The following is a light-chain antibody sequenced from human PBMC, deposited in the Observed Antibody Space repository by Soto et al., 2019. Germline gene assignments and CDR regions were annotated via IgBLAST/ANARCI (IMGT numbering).Light chain of an antibody. J-gene: IGKJ5*01. Sequence: ELVLTQSPATLSLSPGERATLSCRASQFLSSHLAWYQQKPGQPPRLLIYDTSNRAAGIPARFSGSRSGTAFTLTISILEHEDFAVYFCHQRNKFGQGTRLEIK. CDR3: HQRNK. CDR1: QFLSSH. CDR2: DTS. V-gene: IGKV3-11*01.